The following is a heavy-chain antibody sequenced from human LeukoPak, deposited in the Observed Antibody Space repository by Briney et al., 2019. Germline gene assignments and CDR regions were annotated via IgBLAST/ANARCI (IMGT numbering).Heavy chain of an antibody. J-gene: IGHJ3*02. CDR1: GYTFTGYY. V-gene: IGHV1-2*02. D-gene: IGHD3-9*01. Sequence: GASVKVSCKASGYTFTGYYMHWVRQAPGQGLEWMGWINPNSGGTNYAQKFQGRVTMTRDTSISTAYMELSRLRSDGTAVYYCSGAYYDILTGYYEAMTDAFDIWGQGTMVTVSS. CDR3: SGAYYDILTGYYEAMTDAFDI. CDR2: INPNSGGT.